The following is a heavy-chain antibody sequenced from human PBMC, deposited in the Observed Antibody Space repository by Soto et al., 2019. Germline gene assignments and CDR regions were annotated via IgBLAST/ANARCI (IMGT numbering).Heavy chain of an antibody. D-gene: IGHD6-13*01. CDR2: ISGSGGST. CDR1: GFTFSGFA. CDR3: AXDMVLKQLVHYYYGMDV. V-gene: IGHV3-23*01. Sequence: GGSLRLSCAASGFTFSGFAMSWVRQAPGKGLNWVSAISGSGGSTYSADSVKGRFTISRDNSKNSLYLQMNSLRAEDTALYYCAXDMVLKQLVHYYYGMDVWGQGTTVTVSS. J-gene: IGHJ6*02.